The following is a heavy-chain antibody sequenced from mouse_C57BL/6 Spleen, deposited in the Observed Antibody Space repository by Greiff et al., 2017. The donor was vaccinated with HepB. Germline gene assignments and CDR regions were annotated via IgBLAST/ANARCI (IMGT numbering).Heavy chain of an antibody. V-gene: IGHV1-42*01. CDR2: INPSTGGT. Sequence: EVQLQQSGPELVKPGASVKISCKASGYSFTGYYMNWVKQSPEKSLEWIGEINPSTGGTTYNQKFKAKATLTVDKSSSTAYMQLKSLTSEDSAVYYCARRTWFAYWAKGLWSLSLQ. CDR3: ARRTWFAY. CDR1: GYSFTGYY. J-gene: IGHJ3*01.